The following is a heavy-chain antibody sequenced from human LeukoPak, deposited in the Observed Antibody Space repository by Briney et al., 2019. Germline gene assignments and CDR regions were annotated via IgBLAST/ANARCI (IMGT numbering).Heavy chain of an antibody. Sequence: GGSLRLSCAASGFRVSNDYMTWVRQAPGKGLEWVSFIFAGGNAYYADSVKGRFTISRDRSKNTLFLQMSSLRAEDTAVYYCARDLTYGLDYWGQGTLVTVSS. CDR1: GFRVSNDY. D-gene: IGHD4-17*01. J-gene: IGHJ4*02. V-gene: IGHV3-66*01. CDR2: IFAGGNA. CDR3: ARDLTYGLDY.